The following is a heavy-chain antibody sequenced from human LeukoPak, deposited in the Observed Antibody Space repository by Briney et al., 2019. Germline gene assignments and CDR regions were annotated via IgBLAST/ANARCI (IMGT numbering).Heavy chain of an antibody. CDR3: ARGSVAARPSYYYYMDV. D-gene: IGHD6-6*01. V-gene: IGHV3-74*01. CDR2: INSGGSST. CDR1: GFTFSSYW. Sequence: GGSLRLSCAASGFTFSSYWMHWVRQAPGKGLVWVSRINSGGSSTSYADSVKGRFTISRDNAKNTLYLQMNSLRAEDTAVYYCARGSVAARPSYYYYMDVWGKGTTVTVSS. J-gene: IGHJ6*03.